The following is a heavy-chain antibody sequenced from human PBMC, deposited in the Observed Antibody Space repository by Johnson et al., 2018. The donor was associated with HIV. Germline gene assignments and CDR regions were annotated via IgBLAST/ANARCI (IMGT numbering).Heavy chain of an antibody. CDR1: GLTFTNAW. CDR3: ATGASSTWSLGAFDI. V-gene: IGHV3-15*01. Sequence: VQLVESGGGLVKPGGSLRLSCAASGLTFTNAWMNWVRQAPGKGLEWAGRIKRKTDGGTTDYAAPVKGRFTISRDDSKNSLYLQMNSLKSEDTAVYYCATGASSTWSLGAFDIWGQGTMVTVSS. J-gene: IGHJ3*02. CDR2: IKRKTDGGTT. D-gene: IGHD6-13*01.